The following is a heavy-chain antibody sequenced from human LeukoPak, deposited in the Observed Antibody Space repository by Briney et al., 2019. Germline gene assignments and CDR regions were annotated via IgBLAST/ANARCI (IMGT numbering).Heavy chain of an antibody. CDR2: IYYSGST. V-gene: IGHV4-59*01. CDR1: GGSISSYY. D-gene: IGHD6-13*01. CDR3: ARISRYYYYYYMDV. Sequence: PSETLSLTXTVSGGSISSYYWSWIRQPPGKGLEWIGYIYYSGSTNYNPSLKSRVTISVDTSKNQFSLKLSSVTAADTAVYYCARISRYYYYYYMDVWGKGTTVTVSS. J-gene: IGHJ6*03.